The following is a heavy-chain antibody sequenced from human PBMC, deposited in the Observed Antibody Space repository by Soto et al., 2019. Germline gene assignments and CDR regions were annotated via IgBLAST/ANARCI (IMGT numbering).Heavy chain of an antibody. Sequence: QVQLVESGGGVVQPGRSLRLSCAASGFTFSSYGMHWVRQAPGKGLEWVAVIWYGGSNKYYADSVKGRFTISRDNSKNTLYLQMNSLRAEDTAVYYCARGRGGAAAAGEYYMDVWGKGTTVTVSS. J-gene: IGHJ6*03. D-gene: IGHD6-13*01. CDR3: ARGRGGAAAAGEYYMDV. CDR1: GFTFSSYG. V-gene: IGHV3-33*01. CDR2: IWYGGSNK.